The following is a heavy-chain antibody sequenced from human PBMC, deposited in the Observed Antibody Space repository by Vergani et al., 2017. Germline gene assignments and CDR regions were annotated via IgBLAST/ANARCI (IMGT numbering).Heavy chain of an antibody. CDR1: GFTFRSYA. Sequence: QVQLVESGGGVVQPGRSLRLSCAASGFTFRSYAMHWVRQAPGKGLEWVAVISYDGSNQYCADSVMVRFTISRDNSKNTLYLQMNSLRVEDTAVYYCARARAVAGPYFDYWGQVTLVTVSS. J-gene: IGHJ4*02. CDR3: ARARAVAGPYFDY. CDR2: ISYDGSNQ. D-gene: IGHD6-19*01. V-gene: IGHV3-30-3*01.